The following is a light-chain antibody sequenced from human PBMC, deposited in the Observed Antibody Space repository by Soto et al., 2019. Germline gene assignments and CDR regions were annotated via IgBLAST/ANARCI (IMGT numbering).Light chain of an antibody. CDR3: GSYTSSDTPYV. V-gene: IGLV2-14*01. J-gene: IGLJ1*01. Sequence: QSALTQPASVSGSPGQSITISCTGTSSDVGGYKYVSWYQQHPDKAPKLIIYVVSNRPSGVSNRFSGSKSGNTASLTISGLQAEDDGDYYCGSYTSSDTPYVFGTGTKLTVL. CDR2: VVS. CDR1: SSDVGGYKY.